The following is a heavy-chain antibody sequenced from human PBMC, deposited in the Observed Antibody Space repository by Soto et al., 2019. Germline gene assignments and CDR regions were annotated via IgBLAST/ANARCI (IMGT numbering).Heavy chain of an antibody. CDR3: AKDSFSPGTLDY. Sequence: XCAASGFTFSSYGMHWVRQAPGKGLEWVAVISYDGSNKYYADSVKGRFTISRDNSKNTLYLQMNSLRAEDTAVYYCAKDSFSPGTLDYWGQGTLVTVSS. V-gene: IGHV3-30*18. CDR2: ISYDGSNK. CDR1: GFTFSSYG. J-gene: IGHJ4*02. D-gene: IGHD6-13*01.